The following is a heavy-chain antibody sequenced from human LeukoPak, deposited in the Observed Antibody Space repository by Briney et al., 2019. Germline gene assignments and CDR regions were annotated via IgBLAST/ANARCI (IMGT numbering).Heavy chain of an antibody. V-gene: IGHV4-39*07. D-gene: IGHD3-22*01. J-gene: IGHJ4*02. CDR2: IFYTGNT. Sequence: SETLSLTCSVSGASVRSSTYHWGWIRQSPGKGPEWIGSIFYTGNTFYTPSLKSRVTITLDTSKNQFSLKLSSVTAADTAVYYCARDRRGYYDSSGYFDYWGQGTLVTVSS. CDR1: GASVRSSTYH. CDR3: ARDRRGYYDSSGYFDY.